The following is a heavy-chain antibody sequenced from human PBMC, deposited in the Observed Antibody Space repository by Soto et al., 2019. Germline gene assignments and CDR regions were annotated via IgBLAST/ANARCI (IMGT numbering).Heavy chain of an antibody. D-gene: IGHD4-17*01. CDR2: IYSGGST. CDR1: GFTVSSNY. V-gene: IGHV3-53*04. J-gene: IGHJ3*02. Sequence: GGSLRLSCAASGFTVSSNYMSWVRQAPGKGLEWVSVIYSGGSTYYADSVKGRFTISRHNSKNTLYLQMNSLRSEDTAVYYCAREHQARLYGGNSAFAFDICGQGTMVTVSS. CDR3: AREHQARLYGGNSAFAFDI.